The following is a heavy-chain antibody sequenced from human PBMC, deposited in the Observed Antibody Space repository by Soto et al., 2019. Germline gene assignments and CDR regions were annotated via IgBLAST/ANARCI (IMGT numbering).Heavy chain of an antibody. V-gene: IGHV4-34*01. CDR2: INHSGST. CDR3: ARGPVLKGWFDP. CDR1: GGSFSGYY. D-gene: IGHD3-10*01. J-gene: IGHJ5*02. Sequence: QVQLQQWGAGLLKPSETLSLTCAVYGGSFSGYYWSWIRQPPGKGLEWIGEINHSGSTNYNPSLKSRVTISVDTSKNQFSLKLSSVTAADTAVYYCARGPVLKGWFDPWGQGTLVTVSS.